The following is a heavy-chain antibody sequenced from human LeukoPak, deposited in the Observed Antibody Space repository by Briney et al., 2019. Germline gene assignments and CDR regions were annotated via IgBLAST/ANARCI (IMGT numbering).Heavy chain of an antibody. D-gene: IGHD3-10*01. CDR2: INTNTGNP. J-gene: IGHJ6*03. Sequence: ASVKVSCKASGYTFTSYAMNWVRQAPGQGLEWMGWINTNTGNPTYAQGFTGRFVFSLDTSVSTAYLQISSLKAEDTAVYYCARGITMVRGVTSYYYYYYMDVWGKGTTVTVSS. CDR3: ARGITMVRGVTSYYYYYYMDV. V-gene: IGHV7-4-1*02. CDR1: GYTFTSYA.